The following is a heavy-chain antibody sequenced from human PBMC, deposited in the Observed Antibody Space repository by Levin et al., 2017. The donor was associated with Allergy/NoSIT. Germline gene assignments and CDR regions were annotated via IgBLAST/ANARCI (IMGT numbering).Heavy chain of an antibody. J-gene: IGHJ3*02. CDR1: GGSISSYY. Sequence: SGGSLRLSCTVSGGSISSYYWSWIRQPPGKGLEWIGYIYYSGSTNYNPSLKSRVTISVDTSKNQFSLKLSSVTAADTAVYYCATEGKGAFDIWGQGTMVTVSS. V-gene: IGHV4-59*01. CDR2: IYYSGST. CDR3: ATEGKGAFDI. D-gene: IGHD3-10*01.